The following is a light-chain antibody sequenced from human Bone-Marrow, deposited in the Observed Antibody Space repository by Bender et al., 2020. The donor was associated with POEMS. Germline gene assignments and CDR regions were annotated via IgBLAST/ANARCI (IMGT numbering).Light chain of an antibody. J-gene: IGLJ2*01. V-gene: IGLV3-21*02. CDR1: SIGGKS. Sequence: YVLTQPPSVSVAPGQTARIPCGGDSIGGKSVHWYQQKTAQAPVLVVFDDGDRPSGIPERFSGSNSGNTATLTVNGVEAGDEADYYCQVWDDNTDRAIFGGGTKLTVL. CDR3: QVWDDNTDRAI. CDR2: DDG.